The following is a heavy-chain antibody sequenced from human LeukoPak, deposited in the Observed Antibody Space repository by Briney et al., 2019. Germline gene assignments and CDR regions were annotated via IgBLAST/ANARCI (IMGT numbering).Heavy chain of an antibody. D-gene: IGHD3-22*01. J-gene: IGHJ4*02. V-gene: IGHV1-2*02. CDR1: GYSFTGHY. Sequence: ASVKVSCKASGYSFTGHYMHWVRQAPGQGLEWMGWISPNSGGTNYAQKFQGRVTMTRDTSISTAYMELSRLRSDDTAVYYCARRESSGYYHTDYWGQGTLVTVSS. CDR3: ARRESSGYYHTDY. CDR2: ISPNSGGT.